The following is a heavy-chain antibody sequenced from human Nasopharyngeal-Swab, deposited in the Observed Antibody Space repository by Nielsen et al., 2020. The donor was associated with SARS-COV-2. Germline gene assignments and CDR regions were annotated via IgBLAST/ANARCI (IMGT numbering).Heavy chain of an antibody. CDR2: ISYTGST. V-gene: IGHV4-59*01. Sequence: SETLSLTCTVTGGPISNYYWSWIRRSPGKGLEWIGYISYTGSTNYNPSLKSRVTISVDTSKNQFSLKLSSVTAADTAVYYCARERDYYDSSGYFNGYYYYYMDVWGKGTTVTVSS. CDR3: ARERDYYDSSGYFNGYYYYYMDV. CDR1: GGPISNYY. D-gene: IGHD3-22*01. J-gene: IGHJ6*03.